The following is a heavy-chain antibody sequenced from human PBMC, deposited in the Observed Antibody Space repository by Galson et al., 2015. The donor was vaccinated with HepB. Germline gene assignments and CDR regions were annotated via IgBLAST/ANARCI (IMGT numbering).Heavy chain of an antibody. Sequence: SLRLSCAASGFTFSSYSMNWVRQAPGKGLEWVSSISSSSNYMYYADSVKGRFTISRDNAKNSLYLQMNSLRAEDTAVYYCARDRPPGIAAAGSFQYWGQGTLVTVS. CDR2: ISSSSNYM. CDR3: ARDRPPGIAAAGSFQY. J-gene: IGHJ1*01. CDR1: GFTFSSYS. D-gene: IGHD6-13*01. V-gene: IGHV3-21*01.